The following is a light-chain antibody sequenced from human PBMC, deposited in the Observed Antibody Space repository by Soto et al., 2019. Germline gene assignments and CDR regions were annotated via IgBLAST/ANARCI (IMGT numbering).Light chain of an antibody. CDR2: EGS. V-gene: IGLV2-23*01. J-gene: IGLJ1*01. Sequence: QSALTQPASVSGSPGQSITISCTGTSSDVGSYNLVSWYQQHPGKAPKLMIYEGSKRPSGVSNRFSGSKSGNTASLTISGLQAEGEADYYCCSYAAGSTYVFGTGTKVTVL. CDR1: SSDVGSYNL. CDR3: CSYAAGSTYV.